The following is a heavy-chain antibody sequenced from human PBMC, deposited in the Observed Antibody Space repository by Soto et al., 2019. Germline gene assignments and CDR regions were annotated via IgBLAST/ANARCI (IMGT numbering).Heavy chain of an antibody. CDR1: GGSFSGYY. J-gene: IGHJ4*02. V-gene: IGHV4-34*01. CDR3: ARDKITCLFDY. CDR2: INHSGST. D-gene: IGHD3-10*01. Sequence: QVQLQQWGAGLLKPSETLSLTCAVYGGSFSGYYWTWIRQPPGTGLEWIGEINHSGSTNYNPSLKCRVTISVATSKHPFSLKLPSVTASDTAVYYCARDKITCLFDYWGQGTLVTVSS.